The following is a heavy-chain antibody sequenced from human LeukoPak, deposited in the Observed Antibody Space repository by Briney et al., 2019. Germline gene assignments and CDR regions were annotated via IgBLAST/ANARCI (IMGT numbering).Heavy chain of an antibody. Sequence: SQTLSLTCAISGDSGSSNSDAWNWIRQSPSRGLEWLGRTYYRSKWYSYYAASVKSRITINPDTSKNQFSLQLKSVTPEDTAVYYCARMVGLVSDYWGQGTLVTVSS. CDR3: ARMVGLVSDY. J-gene: IGHJ4*02. CDR1: GDSGSSNSDA. CDR2: TYYRSKWYS. V-gene: IGHV6-1*01. D-gene: IGHD3-10*01.